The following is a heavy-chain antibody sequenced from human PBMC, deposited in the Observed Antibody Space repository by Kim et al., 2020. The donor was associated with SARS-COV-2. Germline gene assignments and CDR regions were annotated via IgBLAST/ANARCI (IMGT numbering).Heavy chain of an antibody. CDR2: IYSGGST. CDR3: ARSYDSQWLGYFDY. Sequence: GGSLRRSCAASGFTVSSNYMSWVRQAPGKGLEWVSVIYSGGSTYYADSVKGRFTISRDNSKNTLYLQMNSLRAEDTAVYYCARSYDSQWLGYFDYWGQGTLVTVSS. J-gene: IGHJ4*02. CDR1: GFTVSSNY. D-gene: IGHD6-19*01. V-gene: IGHV3-53*01.